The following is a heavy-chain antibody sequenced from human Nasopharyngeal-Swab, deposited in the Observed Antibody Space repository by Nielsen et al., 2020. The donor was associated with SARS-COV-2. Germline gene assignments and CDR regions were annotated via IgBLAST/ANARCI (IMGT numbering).Heavy chain of an antibody. Sequence: SVLVSCKSSAGISSSYGISWLGQPPAQGLEGMVGTIPTLPITNYAQKFQDRVTITADKSTSTAYMVLSSLRSEDTAAYYCARGGWLRKDYYYSYYYMDVWGKGTTVTVSS. CDR2: TIPTLPIT. CDR3: ARGGWLRKDYYYSYYYMDV. CDR1: AGISSSYG. V-gene: IGHV1-69*10. J-gene: IGHJ6*03. D-gene: IGHD5-24*01.